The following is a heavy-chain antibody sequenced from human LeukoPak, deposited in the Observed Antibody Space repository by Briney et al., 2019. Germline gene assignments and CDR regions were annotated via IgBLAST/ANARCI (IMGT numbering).Heavy chain of an antibody. CDR2: ISGGGGNT. Sequence: HPGGSLRLSRAASRFAFSSYAMTWVRQAPRKGLEWVSGISGGGGNTYYADSVKGRFTISRDNSKNTLFLQMNSLTAEDSAVYFCAKGGPGTSLDHYYYGLDVWGQGTTVAVSS. CDR3: AKGGPGTSLDHYYYGLDV. J-gene: IGHJ6*02. D-gene: IGHD3/OR15-3a*01. CDR1: RFAFSSYA. V-gene: IGHV3-23*01.